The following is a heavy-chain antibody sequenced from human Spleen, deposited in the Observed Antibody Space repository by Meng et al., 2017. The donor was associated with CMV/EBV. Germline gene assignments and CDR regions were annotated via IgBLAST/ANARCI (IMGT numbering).Heavy chain of an antibody. Sequence: GSLRLSCTVSGGSISSYYWSWIRQPPGKGLEWIGYIYYSGSTNYNPSLKSRVTISVDTSKNQFSLKLSSVTAADTAVYYCARGEPDFDYWGQGTLVTVSS. CDR3: ARGEPDFDY. J-gene: IGHJ4*02. CDR1: GGSISSYY. CDR2: IYYSGST. V-gene: IGHV4-59*01.